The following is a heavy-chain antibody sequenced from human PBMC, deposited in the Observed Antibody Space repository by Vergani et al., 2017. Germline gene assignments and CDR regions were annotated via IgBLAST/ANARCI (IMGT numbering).Heavy chain of an antibody. D-gene: IGHD2-8*02. Sequence: EVQLLESGGDLVQPGGSLRLSCAASGFTFIMHAMSWVRQAPGKGLGWVSTLSASDRRTHYADSVRGRFTISRDNSKSTLFLQMNSLRVEDMAVYYCARDRGDWRYSRYFYNYYMDVWGKGTTVTVSS. CDR1: GFTFIMHA. V-gene: IGHV3-23*01. CDR2: LSASDRRT. J-gene: IGHJ6*03. CDR3: ARDRGDWRYSRYFYNYYMDV.